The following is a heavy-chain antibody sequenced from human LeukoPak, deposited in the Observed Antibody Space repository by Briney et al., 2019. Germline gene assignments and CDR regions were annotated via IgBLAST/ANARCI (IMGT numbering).Heavy chain of an antibody. Sequence: GGSLRLSCAASGFTFSSYWMHWIRQAPGKGLVWVSRIASDGSTVYADSVKGRFTISRDNAKDTVYLQMNSLRVEDTAVYYCIGSGGWPGYWGQGTLVTVSS. J-gene: IGHJ4*02. CDR2: IASDGST. CDR1: GFTFSSYW. CDR3: IGSGGWPGY. D-gene: IGHD1-26*01. V-gene: IGHV3-74*01.